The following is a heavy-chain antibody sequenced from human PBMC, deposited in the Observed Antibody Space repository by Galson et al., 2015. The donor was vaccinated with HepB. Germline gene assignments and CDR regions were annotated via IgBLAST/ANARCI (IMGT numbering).Heavy chain of an antibody. D-gene: IGHD2-15*01. CDR1: GFTFSSYS. CDR3: ARVSVGDCSGGSCD. V-gene: IGHV3-48*02. J-gene: IGHJ4*02. Sequence: SLRPSCAASGFTFSSYSMNWVRQAPGKGLEWVSYISTSSVTLYYADSVKGRFTISRDNAKNSLYLQMNSLRDEDTGVYYCARVSVGDCSGGSCDWGQGTLVTVSS. CDR2: ISTSSVTL.